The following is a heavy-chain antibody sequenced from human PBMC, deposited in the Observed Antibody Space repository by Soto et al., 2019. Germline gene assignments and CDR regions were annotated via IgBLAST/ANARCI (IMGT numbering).Heavy chain of an antibody. CDR1: GGSISSSNW. J-gene: IGHJ4*02. V-gene: IGHV4-4*02. CDR3: ARHGAYYYDSSGYHLFDY. D-gene: IGHD3-22*01. CDR2: IYHSGST. Sequence: SETLSLTCAVSGGSISSSNWWSWVRQPPGKGLEWIGEIYHSGSTNYNPSLKSRVTISVDKSKNQFSLKLSSVTAADTAVYYCARHGAYYYDSSGYHLFDYWGQGTLVTVSS.